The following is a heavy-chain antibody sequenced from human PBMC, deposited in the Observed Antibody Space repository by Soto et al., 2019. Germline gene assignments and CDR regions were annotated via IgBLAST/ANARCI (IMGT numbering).Heavy chain of an antibody. CDR3: AREDLAYCGGDCATGAFDI. Sequence: PSESLSLTGAVSGGSISSGGYSWSWILQPPGKGLEWIGYIYHSGSTYYNPSLKSRVTISVDRSKNQFSLKLSSVTAADTAVYYCAREDLAYCGGDCATGAFDIWGQGTVVTVSS. CDR2: IYHSGST. CDR1: GGSISSGGYS. J-gene: IGHJ3*02. V-gene: IGHV4-30-2*01. D-gene: IGHD2-21*02.